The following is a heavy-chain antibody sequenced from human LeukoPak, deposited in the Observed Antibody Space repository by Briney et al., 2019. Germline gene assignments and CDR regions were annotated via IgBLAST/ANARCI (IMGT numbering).Heavy chain of an antibody. CDR2: INHSGST. D-gene: IGHD3-22*01. Sequence: SETLSLTCAVYGGSFSGYYWSWIRQPPGKGLEWIGEINHSGSTNYNPSLKSRVTISVDTSKNQFSLKLSSVTAADTAVYYCARTNSSGYAHFDYWGQGTLVTVSS. V-gene: IGHV4-34*01. CDR1: GGSFSGYY. CDR3: ARTNSSGYAHFDY. J-gene: IGHJ4*02.